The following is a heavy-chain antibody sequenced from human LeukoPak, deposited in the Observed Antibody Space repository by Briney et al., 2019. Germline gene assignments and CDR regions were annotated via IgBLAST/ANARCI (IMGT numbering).Heavy chain of an antibody. CDR3: AIELRNSGFTIDAY. D-gene: IGHD5-12*01. CDR2: ISGRGCT. J-gene: IGHJ4*02. CDR1: GFTFSTFA. Sequence: GGSLRLSCAASGFTFSTFAMNWVRQAPGKGLEWVSSISGRGCTYYADSVKGRFTISIDESQNTMYLQTGSLRAEDTAVYYGAIELRNSGFTIDAYWGQGTLVTVSS. V-gene: IGHV3-23*01.